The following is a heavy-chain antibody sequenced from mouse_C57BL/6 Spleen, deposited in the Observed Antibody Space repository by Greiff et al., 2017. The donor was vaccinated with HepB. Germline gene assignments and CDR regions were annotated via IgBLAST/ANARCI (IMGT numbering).Heavy chain of an antibody. V-gene: IGHV1-52*01. CDR1: GYTFTSYW. CDR2: IDPSDSET. CDR3: ARYWDYDEAY. J-gene: IGHJ3*01. Sequence: QVQLQQPGAELVRPGSSVKLSCKASGYTFTSYWMHWVKQRPIQGLEWIGNIDPSDSETHYNQKFKDKATLTVDKSSSTAYMQLSSMTSEDSAVYYCARYWDYDEAYWGQGTLVTVSA. D-gene: IGHD2-4*01.